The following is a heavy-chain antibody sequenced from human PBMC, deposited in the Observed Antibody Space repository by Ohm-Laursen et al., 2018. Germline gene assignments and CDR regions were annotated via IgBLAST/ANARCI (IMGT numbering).Heavy chain of an antibody. CDR3: ARGSSSSWYGRRYFQH. CDR2: IYYSGST. V-gene: IGHV4-59*12. J-gene: IGHJ1*01. Sequence: SDTLSLTCTVSGGSISSYYWSWIRQPPGKGLEWIGYIYYSGSTNYNPSLKSRVTISVDTSKNQFSLKLSSVTAADTAVYYCARGSSSSWYGRRYFQHWGQGTLVTVSS. D-gene: IGHD6-13*01. CDR1: GGSISSYY.